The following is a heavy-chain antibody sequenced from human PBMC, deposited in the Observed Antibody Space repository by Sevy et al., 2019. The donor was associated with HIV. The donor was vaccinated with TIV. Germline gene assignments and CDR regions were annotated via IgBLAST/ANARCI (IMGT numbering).Heavy chain of an antibody. CDR2: ISSSSSTI. J-gene: IGHJ5*02. CDR3: ARGSRKSSSITMVRGVMYWFDP. CDR1: GFTFSSYN. D-gene: IGHD3-10*01. Sequence: GGSLRLSCAASGFTFSSYNMNWVRQAPGKGLEWVSYISSSSSTIYYADSVKGRFTISRDNAKNSLYLQMNSLRDEDTAVYYCARGSRKSSSITMVRGVMYWFDPWGQGTLVTVSS. V-gene: IGHV3-48*02.